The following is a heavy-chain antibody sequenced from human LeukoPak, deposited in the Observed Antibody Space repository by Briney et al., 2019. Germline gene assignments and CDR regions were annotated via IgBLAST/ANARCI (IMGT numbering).Heavy chain of an antibody. Sequence: NPGGSLRLSCAASGFTFSSYGMPWVRQAPGKGLEWVAVIWYDGSNKYYADSVKGRFTISRDNSKNTLYLQMNSLRAEDTAVYYCARDLGSSWTHLDYWGQGTLVTVSS. CDR1: GFTFSSYG. J-gene: IGHJ4*02. CDR3: ARDLGSSWTHLDY. CDR2: IWYDGSNK. D-gene: IGHD6-13*01. V-gene: IGHV3-33*01.